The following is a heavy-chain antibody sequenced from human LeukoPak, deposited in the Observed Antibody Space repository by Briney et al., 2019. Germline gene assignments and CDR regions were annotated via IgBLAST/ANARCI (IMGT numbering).Heavy chain of an antibody. J-gene: IGHJ4*02. CDR1: GFTFSNYE. CDR3: ARSQMATITWGYFDY. V-gene: IGHV3-48*03. Sequence: GGSLGLSCAASGFTFSNYEMHWVRQAPGKGLEWVSYISSSGSTIYYADSVKGRFTISRDNAKNSLYLQMNSLRAEDTAVYYCARSQMATITWGYFDYWGQGTLVTVSS. CDR2: ISSSGSTI. D-gene: IGHD5-24*01.